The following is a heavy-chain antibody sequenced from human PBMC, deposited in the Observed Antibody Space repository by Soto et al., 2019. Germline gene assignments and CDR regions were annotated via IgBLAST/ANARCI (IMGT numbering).Heavy chain of an antibody. D-gene: IGHD2-2*02. CDR2: IIPIFGTA. V-gene: IGHV1-69*01. Sequence: QVQLVQSGAEVKKPGSSVKVSCKASGGTFSSYAISWVRQAPGQGLEWMGGIIPIFGTANYAQKFQGRDTITAYESTSTAYMERSSLRSEDTAVYYCARDHLGGVVPAAIRNYFDYWGQGTLVTVSS. J-gene: IGHJ4*02. CDR3: ARDHLGGVVPAAIRNYFDY. CDR1: GGTFSSYA.